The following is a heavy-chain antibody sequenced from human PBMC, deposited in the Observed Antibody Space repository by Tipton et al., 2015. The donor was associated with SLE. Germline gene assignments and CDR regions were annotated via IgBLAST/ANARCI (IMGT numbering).Heavy chain of an antibody. CDR2: MNPNNGAT. D-gene: IGHD6-13*01. Sequence: QLVQSGPEVKKPGASVKVSCKPSGYTFTTYDINWVRQASGQGLEWMGWMNPNNGATGYAQKFQGRVTITRNTSISTAYLELSSLRSDGTAVYYCARAPRFKQQLMPIDYWGQGTLVTVSS. V-gene: IGHV1-8*03. J-gene: IGHJ4*02. CDR1: GYTFTTYD. CDR3: ARAPRFKQQLMPIDY.